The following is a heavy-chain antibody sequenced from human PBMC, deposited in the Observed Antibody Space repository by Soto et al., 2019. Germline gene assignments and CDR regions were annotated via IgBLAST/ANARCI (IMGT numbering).Heavy chain of an antibody. CDR1: GFTFSSYA. J-gene: IGHJ4*02. Sequence: QVQLVESGGGVVQPGRSLRLSCAASGFTFSSYAMHWVHQAPGKGLEWVAVISYDGSNKYYADSVKGRFTISRDNSKNTLYLQMNSLRAEDTAVYYCARDGGYRKWLFSFVGYWGQGTLVTVSS. CDR2: ISYDGSNK. D-gene: IGHD3-22*01. CDR3: ARDGGYRKWLFSFVGY. V-gene: IGHV3-30-3*01.